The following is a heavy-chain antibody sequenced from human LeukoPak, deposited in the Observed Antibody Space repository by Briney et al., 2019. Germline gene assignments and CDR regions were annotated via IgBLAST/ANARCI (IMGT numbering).Heavy chain of an antibody. CDR3: ARVLFGEFTIEY. Sequence: PSETLSLTCTVSGGSISSYYWSWIRQPPGKGLEWIGYIYYSGSTNYNPSLKSRVTISIDTSKTQFSLMLSSVTAADTAVYYCARVLFGEFTIEYWGQGTLVTVSS. CDR2: IYYSGST. CDR1: GGSISSYY. V-gene: IGHV4-59*08. J-gene: IGHJ4*02. D-gene: IGHD3-10*01.